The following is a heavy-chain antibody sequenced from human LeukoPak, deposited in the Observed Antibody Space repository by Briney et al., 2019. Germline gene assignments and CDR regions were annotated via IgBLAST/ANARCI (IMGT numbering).Heavy chain of an antibody. V-gene: IGHV1-8*01. CDR3: TRGDY. CDR1: GYTFTNFD. CDR2: MTPNNGNA. J-gene: IGHJ4*02. Sequence: ASVKVSCKASGYTFTNFDINWVRQASGQGLEWVGWMTPNNGNAGFAQKLQGRVTLTRDTSISTAFMELSSLKSEDTAVYYCTRGDYWGQGTPVTVAS.